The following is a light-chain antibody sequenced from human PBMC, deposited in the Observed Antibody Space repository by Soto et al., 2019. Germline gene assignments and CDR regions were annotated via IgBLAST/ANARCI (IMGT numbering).Light chain of an antibody. CDR3: QVWDSRSDHPV. V-gene: IGLV3-21*04. J-gene: IGLJ2*01. CDR1: NIGSKS. Sequence: SYELTQPPSVSVAPGKTARITCGGNNIGSKSVHWYQQKPGQAPVLVIYYDSDRPSGIPERFSGSNSGNTATLTISRGEAGDEADYYCQVWDSRSDHPVFGGGTKVTVL. CDR2: YDS.